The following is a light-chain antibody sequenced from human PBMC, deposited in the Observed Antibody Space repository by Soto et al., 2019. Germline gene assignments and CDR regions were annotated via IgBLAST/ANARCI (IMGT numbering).Light chain of an antibody. Sequence: EIVLTQSPGILSLSPGERATLSCRATQSVTSSYFAWYQQKPGQAPRLLIYGVSSRATDIPDRFSGSGSGTDFTLTISRLEPEDFVTYYCQQYNSYSPRTFGQGTKVEIK. J-gene: IGKJ1*01. CDR3: QQYNSYSPRT. CDR2: GVS. V-gene: IGKV3-20*01. CDR1: QSVTSSY.